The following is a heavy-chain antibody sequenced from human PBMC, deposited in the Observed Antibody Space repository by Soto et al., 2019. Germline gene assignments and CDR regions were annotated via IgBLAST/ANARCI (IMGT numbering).Heavy chain of an antibody. CDR3: ARRGDDKGSFDY. J-gene: IGHJ4*02. CDR1: GFTFSSYS. CDR2: ISTNTGYT. V-gene: IGHV3-21*04. Sequence: GGSLRLSCAASGFTFSSYSMNWVRQAPGKGLEWVSCISTNTGYTYYADSVKGHFTISRDNSKNTLFLQMNDLRAGDTAVYFCARRGDDKGSFDYWGQGTLVTVSS. D-gene: IGHD2-21*02.